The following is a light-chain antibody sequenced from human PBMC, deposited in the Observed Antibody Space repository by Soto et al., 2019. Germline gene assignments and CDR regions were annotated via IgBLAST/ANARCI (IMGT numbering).Light chain of an antibody. CDR2: GTS. CDR3: QQYGSSPPMYT. Sequence: EVVLTQSPGTLSLSPGERATLSCRASQSVSSRYLAWYQQKPGQAPRLLLYGTSTRATGIPDRFSGSGSGTDFTLTITRVEPEDLAVYYCQQYGSSPPMYTFAQGTKLEIK. CDR1: QSVSSRY. V-gene: IGKV3-20*01. J-gene: IGKJ2*01.